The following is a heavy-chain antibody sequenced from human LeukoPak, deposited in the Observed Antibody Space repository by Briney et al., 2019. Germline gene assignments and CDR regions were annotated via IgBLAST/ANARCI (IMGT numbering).Heavy chain of an antibody. D-gene: IGHD5-12*01. CDR3: AGTRGWATYAFDI. Sequence: VASVKVSCKASGYTFTGYYMHWVRQAPGQGLEWMGWINPNSGGTNYAQKFQGRVTMTRDTSISTAYMELSRLRSDDAAVYYCAGTRGWATYAFDIWGQGTMVTVSS. V-gene: IGHV1-2*02. J-gene: IGHJ3*02. CDR2: INPNSGGT. CDR1: GYTFTGYY.